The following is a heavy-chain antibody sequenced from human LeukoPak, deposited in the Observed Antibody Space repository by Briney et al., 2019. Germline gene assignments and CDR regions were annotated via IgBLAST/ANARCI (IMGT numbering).Heavy chain of an antibody. J-gene: IGHJ2*01. V-gene: IGHV4-34*01. Sequence: SETLSLTCAVYGGSFSGYQWSWIRQPPGKGLEWIGQIHHSGRTNYNPSLESRVTMSVDTSKNQFSLKLTSVTAADTAVYYCARGGLRRYTYGHWYFDLWGRGTLVPVSS. D-gene: IGHD5-18*01. CDR1: GGSFSGYQ. CDR2: IHHSGRT. CDR3: ARGGLRRYTYGHWYFDL.